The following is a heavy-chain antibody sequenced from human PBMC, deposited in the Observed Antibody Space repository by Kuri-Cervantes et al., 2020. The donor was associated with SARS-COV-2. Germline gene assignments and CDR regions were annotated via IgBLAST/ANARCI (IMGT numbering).Heavy chain of an antibody. D-gene: IGHD3-3*01. CDR3: ARVLSGPRSFDY. CDR2: IHYSGST. CDR1: GGSISRYY. Sequence: SETLSLTCSVSGGSISRYYWSWMRQPPGKGLEWIGNIHYSGSTNYNNSLDSRVTISVDTSKNQFSLKLSSVTAADTAVYYCARVLSGPRSFDYWGQGTLVTVSS. J-gene: IGHJ4*02. V-gene: IGHV4-59*01.